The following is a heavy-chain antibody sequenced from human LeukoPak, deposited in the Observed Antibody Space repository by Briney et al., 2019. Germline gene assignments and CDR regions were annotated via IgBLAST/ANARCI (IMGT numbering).Heavy chain of an antibody. D-gene: IGHD3-22*01. V-gene: IGHV4-31*03. J-gene: IGHJ4*02. CDR3: ARGSSGYYHYIDY. CDR1: GGSISSGGYY. CDR2: IYYSGST. Sequence: TSETLSLTCTVSGGSISSGGYYWSWIRQHPGKGLEWIGYIYYSGSTYYNPSLKSRVTISVDTSKNQFSLKLSSVTAADTAVYYCARGSSGYYHYIDYWGQGTLVTVSS.